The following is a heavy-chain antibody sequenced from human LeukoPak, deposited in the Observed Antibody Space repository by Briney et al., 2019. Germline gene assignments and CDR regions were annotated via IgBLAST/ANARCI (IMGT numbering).Heavy chain of an antibody. CDR1: GYXFTDYY. D-gene: IGHD5-24*01. J-gene: IGHJ4*02. CDR3: GRVRDGYIDY. Sequence: ASVKVSCKTSGYXFTDYYVHWVRQAPGQGLEWVGWVNPGTRGTVYAQRFQGRVTMTRDTSISTAYMELIALTSDDTAVYYCGRVRDGYIDYWGQGTVVTVSS. V-gene: IGHV1-2*02. CDR2: VNPGTRGT.